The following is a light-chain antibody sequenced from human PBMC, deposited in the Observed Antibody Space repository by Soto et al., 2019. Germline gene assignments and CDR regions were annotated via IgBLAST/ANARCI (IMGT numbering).Light chain of an antibody. CDR1: QGIRND. Sequence: AIQMTQSPSSLSASVGDRVTITCRASQGIRNDLGWYQQKPGKAPKLLIYAASSLQSGVPSRFSGSGSGTDVTLTIISLQPEDFATYYCLQDYNYPPTFGQGTKVEIK. J-gene: IGKJ1*01. CDR3: LQDYNYPPT. CDR2: AAS. V-gene: IGKV1-6*01.